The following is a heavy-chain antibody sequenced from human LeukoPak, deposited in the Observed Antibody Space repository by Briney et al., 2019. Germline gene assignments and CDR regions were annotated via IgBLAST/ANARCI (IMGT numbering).Heavy chain of an antibody. CDR1: GFTFGDYF. CDR3: GRAKEDYSGYGTYEQYYYFYMDV. Sequence: PGGSLRLSCAASGFTFGDYFMSWIRQAPGKGREWVSYISNRGTTIYYADSVKGRFTVSRDNAKNSLYLHMHSLRAEDTAVYSCGRAKEDYSGYGTYEQYYYFYMDVWGKGTTVTVSS. J-gene: IGHJ6*03. V-gene: IGHV3-11*01. CDR2: ISNRGTTI. D-gene: IGHD5-12*01.